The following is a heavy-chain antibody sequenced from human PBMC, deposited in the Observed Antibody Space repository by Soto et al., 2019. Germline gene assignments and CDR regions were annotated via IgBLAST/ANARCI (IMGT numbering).Heavy chain of an antibody. CDR2: ISYDGSNK. CDR3: AKSDGGSYYYGMDV. Sequence: PGGSLRLSCAASGFTFSSYGMHWVRQAPGKGLEWVAVISYDGSNKYYADSVKGRFTISRDNSKNTLYLQMNSLRAEDTAVYYCAKSDGGSYYYGMDVWGQGTTVTVSS. D-gene: IGHD4-17*01. CDR1: GFTFSSYG. V-gene: IGHV3-30*18. J-gene: IGHJ6*02.